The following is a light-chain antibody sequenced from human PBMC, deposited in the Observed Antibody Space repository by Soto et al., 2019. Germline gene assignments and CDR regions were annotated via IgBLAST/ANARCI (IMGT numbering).Light chain of an antibody. Sequence: QSALTQPASVSGSPGQSITISCTGTSSDIGGYDYVSWYRQHPGKAPKLLIYEVIHRPSGVSNRFSGSKSGNTASLTISGLQADAEADYYCSSYTSRSIVVFGGGTKLTVL. CDR3: SSYTSRSIVV. V-gene: IGLV2-14*01. CDR1: SSDIGGYDY. J-gene: IGLJ2*01. CDR2: EVI.